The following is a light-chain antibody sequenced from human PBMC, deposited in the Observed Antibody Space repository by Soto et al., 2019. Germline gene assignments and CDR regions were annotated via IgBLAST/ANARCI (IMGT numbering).Light chain of an antibody. CDR2: GAS. Sequence: EIVLTQSPGTLSLSPGERATLSCRASQSLASSYLAWYQQKPGQAPRLLTYGASRRATGIPDRFSDSGSGTDFSLTISGLAPEDFAVYYCQQYHNSPLTFGGGTKVEIK. J-gene: IGKJ4*01. V-gene: IGKV3-20*01. CDR1: QSLASSY. CDR3: QQYHNSPLT.